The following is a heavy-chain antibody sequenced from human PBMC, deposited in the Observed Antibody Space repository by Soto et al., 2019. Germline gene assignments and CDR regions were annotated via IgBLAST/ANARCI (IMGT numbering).Heavy chain of an antibody. D-gene: IGHD1-1*01. CDR1: GASISGFY. CDR3: VRDGTKTLRDWFDP. CDR2: IYATGTT. J-gene: IGHJ5*02. Sequence: SETLSLTCTVSGASISGFYWSWIRKSAGKGLEWIGRIYATGTTDYNPSLKSRVMMSVDTSKKQFSLKLRSVTAADTAVYYCVRDGTKTLRDWFDPWCQGISVTVSS. V-gene: IGHV4-4*07.